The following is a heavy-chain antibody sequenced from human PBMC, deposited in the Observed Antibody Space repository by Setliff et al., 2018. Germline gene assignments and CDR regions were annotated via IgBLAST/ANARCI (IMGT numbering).Heavy chain of an antibody. CDR2: VNSDGSRT. CDR1: GFTFSSYW. D-gene: IGHD1-26*01. J-gene: IGHJ4*02. CDR3: ARDLVGATADF. V-gene: IGHV3-74*01. Sequence: GESLRLSCAASGFTFSSYWMHWVRQVPGKGLVWVSRVNSDGSRTDYADSVKGRFIISRDNAKNTLDLQMNSLRVEDTAVYYCARDLVGATADFWGQGTLVTVSS.